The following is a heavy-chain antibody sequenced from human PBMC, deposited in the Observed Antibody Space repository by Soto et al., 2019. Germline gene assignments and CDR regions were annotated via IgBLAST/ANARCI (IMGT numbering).Heavy chain of an antibody. Sequence: GESLKISCKGSGYSFTSYWIGWVRQMPGKGLEWMGIIYPSDSDTRYSPSFQGQVTISADKSISTAYLQWSSLKASDTAMYYCARVAYYDILTGYYDAFDIWGQGTMVTVSS. V-gene: IGHV5-51*01. J-gene: IGHJ3*02. CDR1: GYSFTSYW. CDR2: IYPSDSDT. CDR3: ARVAYYDILTGYYDAFDI. D-gene: IGHD3-9*01.